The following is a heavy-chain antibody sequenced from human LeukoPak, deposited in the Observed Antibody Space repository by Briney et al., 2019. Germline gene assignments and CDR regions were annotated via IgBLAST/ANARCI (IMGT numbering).Heavy chain of an antibody. CDR1: GGTFSSYA. J-gene: IGHJ4*02. CDR2: IIPIFGTA. Sequence: SVKVSCKASGGTFSSYAISWVRQAPGQGLEWMGGIIPIFGTANYAQKFQGRVTITADESTSTAYMELRSLRSEDTAVYYCASAASGYYYVYFDYWGQGTLVTVSS. D-gene: IGHD3-22*01. CDR3: ASAASGYYYVYFDY. V-gene: IGHV1-69*13.